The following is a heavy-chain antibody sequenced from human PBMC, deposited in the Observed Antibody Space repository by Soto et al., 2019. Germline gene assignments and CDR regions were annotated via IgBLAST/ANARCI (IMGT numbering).Heavy chain of an antibody. CDR2: ISPDGSIT. D-gene: IGHD6-13*01. CDR1: GFTFRSYW. Sequence: EVQLVESGGGLVQPGGSLRLSCAASGFTFRSYWMHWVRQAPGKGLVWVSRISPDGSITNYADPVKGRFTICRDNAKNTLFLKMKSLRAVATAVYYCTRGVATAPDYWGQGTLVTVSS. J-gene: IGHJ4*02. CDR3: TRGVATAPDY. V-gene: IGHV3-74*01.